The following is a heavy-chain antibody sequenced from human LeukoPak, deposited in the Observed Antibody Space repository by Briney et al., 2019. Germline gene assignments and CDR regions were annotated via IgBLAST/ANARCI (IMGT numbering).Heavy chain of an antibody. CDR1: GFTFSSYW. D-gene: IGHD2-2*01. CDR3: VLGHCSSATCYYTRW. CDR2: VNGDGSTT. J-gene: IGHJ4*02. Sequence: GGSLRLSCAGSGFTFSSYWMHWVRQAPGKGLVWVSRVNGDGSTTNYADSVKGRFTISRDNAKNTLYLQLSSLRAEDTAVYYCVLGHCSSATCYYTRWWGQGTLVTVSS. V-gene: IGHV3-74*01.